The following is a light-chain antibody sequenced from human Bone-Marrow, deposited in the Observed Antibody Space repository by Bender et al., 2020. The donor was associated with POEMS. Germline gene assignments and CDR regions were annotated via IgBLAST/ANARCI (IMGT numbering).Light chain of an antibody. CDR1: SSNIGSYS. CDR2: LNT. V-gene: IGLV1-47*01. J-gene: IGLJ2*01. Sequence: QSVLSQPPSASGTPGQRVTISCSGGSSNIGSYSVFWYQHLPGAAPKLLIYLNTQRPSGVPDRVSGSKSGTSASLAISGLRSEDEATYYCATWDDRLAGVVFGAGTKLSVL. CDR3: ATWDDRLAGVV.